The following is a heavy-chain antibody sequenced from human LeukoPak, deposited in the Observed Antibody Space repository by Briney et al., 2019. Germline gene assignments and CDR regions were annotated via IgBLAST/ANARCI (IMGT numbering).Heavy chain of an antibody. V-gene: IGHV4-39*07. CDR1: GGSISSSSYY. Sequence: PSETLSLTCTVSGGSISSSSYYWGWIRQPPGKGLEWIGSIYYSGSTYYNPSLKSRVTISVDTSKNQFSLKLSSVTAADTAVYYCARMLGGMVRGVIPYWGQGTLVTVSS. CDR2: IYYSGST. CDR3: ARMLGGMVRGVIPY. J-gene: IGHJ4*02. D-gene: IGHD3-10*01.